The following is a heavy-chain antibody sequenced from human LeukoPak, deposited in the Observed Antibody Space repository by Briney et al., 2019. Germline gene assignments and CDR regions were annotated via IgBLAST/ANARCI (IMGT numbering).Heavy chain of an antibody. CDR1: GFTFDDYG. CDR2: INWNGGST. D-gene: IGHD3-9*01. V-gene: IGHV3-20*04. J-gene: IGHJ4*02. Sequence: RPGGSLRLSCAASGFTFDDYGMSWVRQAPGKGLEWVSGINWNGGSTGYADSVKGRFTISRDNAKSSLYLQMNSLRAEDTALYYCVRYFDWLLSGPFDYWGQGTLVTVSS. CDR3: VRYFDWLLSGPFDY.